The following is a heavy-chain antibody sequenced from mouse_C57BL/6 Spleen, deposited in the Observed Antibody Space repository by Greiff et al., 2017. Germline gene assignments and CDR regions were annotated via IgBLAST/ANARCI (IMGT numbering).Heavy chain of an antibody. CDR2: ISSGGSYT. Sequence: EVHLVESGGDLVKPGGSLKLSCAASGFTFSSYGMSWVRQTPDKRLEWVATISSGGSYTYYPDSVKGRFTISRDNDKNTLYLQMSSLKSEDTAMYYCARRGHYDYDWFAYWGQGTLVTVSA. J-gene: IGHJ3*01. V-gene: IGHV5-6*01. CDR3: ARRGHYDYDWFAY. CDR1: GFTFSSYG. D-gene: IGHD2-4*01.